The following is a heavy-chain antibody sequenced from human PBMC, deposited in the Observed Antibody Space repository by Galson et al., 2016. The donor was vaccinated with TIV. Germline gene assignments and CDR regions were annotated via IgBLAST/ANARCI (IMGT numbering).Heavy chain of an antibody. J-gene: IGHJ4*02. D-gene: IGHD5-12*01. CDR1: GYSFTSNW. Sequence: QSGAEVKKPGQSLKISCKVSGYSFTSNWIGWVRQTPGKSLEWMGIMYPADSDTRYSPSFQGQVTISADESISTAYRQWSSLRASDSAMYYCVRAPGYSGYSYGYFDSWGQGTLVTVSS. CDR3: VRAPGYSGYSYGYFDS. V-gene: IGHV5-51*03. CDR2: MYPADSDT.